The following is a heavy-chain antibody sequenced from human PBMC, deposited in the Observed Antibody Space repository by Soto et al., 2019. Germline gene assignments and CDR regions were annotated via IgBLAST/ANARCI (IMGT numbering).Heavy chain of an antibody. J-gene: IGHJ3*02. CDR2: IYYSGST. CDR3: ARVGYYYDSSGSPRPNKPFDI. CDR1: GGSISSYY. V-gene: IGHV4-59*01. D-gene: IGHD3-22*01. Sequence: SETLSLTCTVSGGSISSYYWSWIRQPPGKGLEWIGYIYYSGSTNYNPSLKSRVTISVDTSKNQFSLKLSSVTAADTAVYYCARVGYYYDSSGSPRPNKPFDIWGQGTMVTVSS.